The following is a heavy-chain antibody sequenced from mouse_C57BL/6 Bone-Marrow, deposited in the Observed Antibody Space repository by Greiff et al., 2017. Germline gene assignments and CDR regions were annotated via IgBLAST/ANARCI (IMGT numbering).Heavy chain of an antibody. CDR1: GYTFTSYW. CDR3: ARSGPLGRSFDY. CDR2: IYPTSGRT. V-gene: IGHV1-55*01. J-gene: IGHJ2*01. Sequence: QVQLQQPGAELVKPGASVKMSCKASGYTFTSYWITWVKQRPGQGLEWIGDIYPTSGRTNYNEKCKSKAILTVDTSSNTAYMQLSSLTSEASAVFCCARSGPLGRSFDYWGQGTTLTVSS. D-gene: IGHD4-1*01.